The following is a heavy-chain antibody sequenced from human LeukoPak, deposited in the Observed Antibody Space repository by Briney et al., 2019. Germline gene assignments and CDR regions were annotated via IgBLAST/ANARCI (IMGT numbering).Heavy chain of an antibody. CDR1: GGSISSSSYY. V-gene: IGHV4-39*01. D-gene: IGHD3-16*01. CDR2: IYYSGTT. Sequence: SETLSLTCTVSGGSISSSSYYWGWIRQPPGKGLEWIGSIYYSGTTNYNPSLKSRVTISIDTSKNQFSLKLSSVTAADTAMYYCARHVGRGLIIDHWGQGTLVTVSS. J-gene: IGHJ4*02. CDR3: ARHVGRGLIIDH.